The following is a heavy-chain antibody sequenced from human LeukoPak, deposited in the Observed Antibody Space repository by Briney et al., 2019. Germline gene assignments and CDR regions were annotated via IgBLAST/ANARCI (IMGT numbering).Heavy chain of an antibody. CDR3: ARGKCYSSSWYCYYYYMDV. CDR1: GGSFSGYY. Sequence: PSETLSLTCAVYGGSFSGYYWSWIRQPPGKGLEWIGEINHSGSTNHNPSLKSRVTISVDTSKNQFSLKLSSVTAADTAVYYCARGKCYSSSWYCYYYYMDVWGKGTTVTVSS. J-gene: IGHJ6*03. CDR2: INHSGST. V-gene: IGHV4-34*01. D-gene: IGHD6-13*01.